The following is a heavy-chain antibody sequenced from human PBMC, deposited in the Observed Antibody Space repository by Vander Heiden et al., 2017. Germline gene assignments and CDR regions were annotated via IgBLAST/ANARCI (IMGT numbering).Heavy chain of an antibody. Sequence: QVQLVQSGAEVRKPGASVKVSCKVSGYILTDFSMHWVRQAPGKGLEWMGGFDPDDGETIYARNLQGRVTTTEDTSTNTAYMELSSLRSEDTAVYYCATLPYFYDSSTYGSFDFWGQGTLVTVSS. J-gene: IGHJ4*02. D-gene: IGHD3-22*01. CDR3: ATLPYFYDSSTYGSFDF. V-gene: IGHV1-24*01. CDR2: FDPDDGET. CDR1: GYILTDFS.